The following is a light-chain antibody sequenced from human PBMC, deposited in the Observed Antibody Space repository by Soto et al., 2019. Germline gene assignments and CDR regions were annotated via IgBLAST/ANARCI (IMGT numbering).Light chain of an antibody. Sequence: DIQITQTPTALSAHLLDSVTISCRASQGVSSKVNWYQKKAGRDTKLLIHSASTLLSGVSTRFSGRRSGTDFTLTISRLQPEDFASYFCQQTYTTPLTFGGGSKVDI. CDR2: SAS. J-gene: IGKJ4*01. V-gene: IGKV1-39*01. CDR3: QQTYTTPLT. CDR1: QGVSSK.